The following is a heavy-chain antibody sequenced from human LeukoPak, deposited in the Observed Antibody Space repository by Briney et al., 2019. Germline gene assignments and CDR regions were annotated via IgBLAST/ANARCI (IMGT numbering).Heavy chain of an antibody. V-gene: IGHV1-18*01. CDR1: GYTFSIHG. CDR2: VSGYNGNT. CDR3: AKDIHPGLDSGASCCFDY. Sequence: ASVKVSCKTSGYTFSIHGITWVRQAPGQGLEWRGWVSGYNGNTNYAQNVQGRVTMTTDTSTNTAYMELRSLRSDDTAVYYCAKDIHPGLDSGASCCFDYWGQGTPVTVSS. J-gene: IGHJ4*02. D-gene: IGHD3-22*01.